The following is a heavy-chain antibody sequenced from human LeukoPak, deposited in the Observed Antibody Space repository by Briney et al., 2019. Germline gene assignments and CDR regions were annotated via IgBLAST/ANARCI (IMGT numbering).Heavy chain of an antibody. Sequence: PGGSLRLSCEASGFTLRSYAMSWVRQAPGKGLEWVSLISGSGGSTYYADSVKGRLTISRDNSKNTLYLQMNSLRAEDTAVYCCAKNGDCSGGNCYSSLDYWGQGTLVTVSS. V-gene: IGHV3-23*01. J-gene: IGHJ4*02. CDR2: ISGSGGST. CDR3: AKNGDCSGGNCYSSLDY. CDR1: GFTLRSYA. D-gene: IGHD2-15*01.